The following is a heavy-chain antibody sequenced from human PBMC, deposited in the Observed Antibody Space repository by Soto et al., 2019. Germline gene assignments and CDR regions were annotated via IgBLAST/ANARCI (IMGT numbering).Heavy chain of an antibody. D-gene: IGHD1-26*01. CDR2: INHSGST. CDR1: GGSFSGYY. J-gene: IGHJ6*02. CDR3: ARERGSYLGDYYYYGMDV. V-gene: IGHV4-34*01. Sequence: SETLSLTCAVYGGSFSGYYWSWIRQPPGKGLEWIGEINHSGSTNYNPSLKSRITISVDTSKNQFSLKLSSVTAADTAVYYCARERGSYLGDYYYYGMDVWGQGTTVTVSS.